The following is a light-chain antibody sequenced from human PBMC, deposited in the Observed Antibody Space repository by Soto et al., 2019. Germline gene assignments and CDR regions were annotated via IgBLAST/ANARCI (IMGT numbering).Light chain of an antibody. CDR2: GAS. J-gene: IGKJ3*01. Sequence: EIVLTQSPGTLSLSPGERATLSCRASQSVDSSYLAWYQQKPGQAPRLLIYGASSRATGIPDRFSGSGSRTDFTLTISRLEPEDFAVYYCQQYGSSLFTFGPGTKVDVK. V-gene: IGKV3-20*01. CDR1: QSVDSSY. CDR3: QQYGSSLFT.